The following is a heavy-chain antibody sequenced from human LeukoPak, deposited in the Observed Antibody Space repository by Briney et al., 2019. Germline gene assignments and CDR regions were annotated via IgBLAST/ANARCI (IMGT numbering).Heavy chain of an antibody. CDR1: GFTFAGYA. V-gene: IGHV3-23*01. CDR2: ISGSGDAT. D-gene: IGHD6-13*01. Sequence: PGGSLRLSCAASGFTFAGYAMTWVRQAPGNGLEWVSAISGSGDATYYADSVQGRFTISTDNSKNTLYLQMNSLRAEDTAVYYCAKRGAPYSTSWYDAFDIWGRGTMVTVSS. J-gene: IGHJ3*02. CDR3: AKRGAPYSTSWYDAFDI.